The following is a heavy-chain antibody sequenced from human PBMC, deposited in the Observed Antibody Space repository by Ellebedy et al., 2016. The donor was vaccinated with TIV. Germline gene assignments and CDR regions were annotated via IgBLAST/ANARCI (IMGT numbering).Heavy chain of an antibody. CDR1: GFTFSDYH. V-gene: IGHV3-11*01. CDR3: ARERGASYYYGSGRNYGMDV. D-gene: IGHD3-10*01. J-gene: IGHJ6*02. CDR2: ISSSGSTI. Sequence: GESLKISXAASGFTFSDYHMSWIRQAPGKGLEWVSYISSSGSTIYYADSVKGRFTISRDNAKNSLYLQMNSLRAEDTAVYYCARERGASYYYGSGRNYGMDVWGQGTTVTVSS.